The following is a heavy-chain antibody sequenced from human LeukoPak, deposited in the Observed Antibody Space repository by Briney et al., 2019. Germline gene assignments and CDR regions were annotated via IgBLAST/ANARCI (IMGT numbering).Heavy chain of an antibody. CDR3: ASTRGVAAAGPFFDY. D-gene: IGHD6-13*01. Sequence: SETLSLTCTVSGGSISSYYWSWIRQPPGEGLEWIGYIYYSGSTNYNPSLKSRVTISVDTSKNQFSLKLSSVTAADTAVYYCASTRGVAAAGPFFDYWGQGTLVTVSS. CDR2: IYYSGST. J-gene: IGHJ4*02. V-gene: IGHV4-59*01. CDR1: GGSISSYY.